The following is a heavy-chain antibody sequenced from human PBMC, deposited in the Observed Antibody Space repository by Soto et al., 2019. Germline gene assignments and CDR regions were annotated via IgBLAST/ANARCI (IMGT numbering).Heavy chain of an antibody. CDR1: GGSITGYY. CDR2: ILDTEST. J-gene: IGHJ6*02. CDR3: ARDPHSGSPYYYYGMDV. V-gene: IGHV4-59*01. Sequence: PSETLSLTCTVSGGSITGYYWSWIRQSPVKGMEWIGYILDTESTNYNPSLKSRVTIPVDTSKNQFSLNLSSVTAADTAVYYCARDPHSGSPYYYYGMDVWGQGTTVTVSS. D-gene: IGHD3-16*01.